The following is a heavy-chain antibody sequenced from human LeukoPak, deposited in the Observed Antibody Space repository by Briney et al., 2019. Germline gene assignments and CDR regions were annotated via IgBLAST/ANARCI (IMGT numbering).Heavy chain of an antibody. Sequence: PSETLSLTCTVSGGSIYGYYWSWVRQPPGKGLEWIGYIYFSGSTNYNPSLKSRVTISVDTSKNQFSLKLSSVTAADTAVYYCAREVVGLLRYFDYWGQGTLVTVSS. D-gene: IGHD2-15*01. CDR1: GGSIYGYY. J-gene: IGHJ4*02. CDR3: AREVVGLLRYFDY. CDR2: IYFSGST. V-gene: IGHV4-59*01.